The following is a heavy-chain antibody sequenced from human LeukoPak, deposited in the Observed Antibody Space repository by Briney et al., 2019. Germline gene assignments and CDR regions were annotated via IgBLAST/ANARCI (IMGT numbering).Heavy chain of an antibody. CDR1: GYTFTSYY. Sequence: ASLKVSCKASGYTFTSYYMHWVRQAPGQGLEWMGKVNPSGGGTSYAQKFLGRVTMTRDTSTSTVYMELSSLRSEDTAVYYCARTRYCTNGVCVGMDVWGQGTTVTVSS. D-gene: IGHD2-8*01. V-gene: IGHV1-46*01. CDR3: ARTRYCTNGVCVGMDV. J-gene: IGHJ6*02. CDR2: VNPSGGGT.